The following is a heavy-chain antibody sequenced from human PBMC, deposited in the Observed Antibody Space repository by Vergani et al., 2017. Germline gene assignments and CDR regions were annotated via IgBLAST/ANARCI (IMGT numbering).Heavy chain of an antibody. CDR1: GYSIGSGFY. Sequence: QVQLQESGPGLVKPSETLSLTCSVSGYSIGSGFYWAWIRQSPGEGLQWLTSIHNRGKTYHNPSLKSRGSVSLDTTKNRFSLNLTSVTATDTAVYYCAKSQGDYWYFDLWGPGSLVTVSS. V-gene: IGHV4-38-2*01. CDR2: IHNRGKT. D-gene: IGHD2-21*01. CDR3: AKSQGDYWYFDL. J-gene: IGHJ2*01.